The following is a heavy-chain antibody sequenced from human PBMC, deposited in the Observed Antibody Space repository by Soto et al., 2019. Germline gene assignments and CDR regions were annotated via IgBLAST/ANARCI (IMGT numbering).Heavy chain of an antibody. J-gene: IGHJ6*02. D-gene: IGHD6-19*01. Sequence: GESLKISCKASGYSFSTYWIGWVRQMPGKGLEWMGVIYPGDSDIRYSPSFQGQVTISVDKSTRTAYLQWRSLRASDTAMYYCARHYSGWYGRDYYGMDVWGQGTTVTVSS. CDR3: ARHYSGWYGRDYYGMDV. CDR2: IYPGDSDI. CDR1: GYSFSTYW. V-gene: IGHV5-51*01.